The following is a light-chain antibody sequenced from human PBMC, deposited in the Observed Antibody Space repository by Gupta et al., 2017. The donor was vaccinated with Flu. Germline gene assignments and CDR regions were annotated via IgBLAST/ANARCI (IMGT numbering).Light chain of an antibody. Sequence: SYELTQPPSVPVSPGQTASITCSGDKLGDKYACWYQQKPGQSPVLVIYQDSKLPSGIPERFSGSNSGNTATLTISGTQAMDEADYYCQAWDSSTVVFGTGTKVTVL. J-gene: IGLJ1*01. CDR1: KLGDKY. CDR3: QAWDSSTVV. V-gene: IGLV3-1*01. CDR2: QDS.